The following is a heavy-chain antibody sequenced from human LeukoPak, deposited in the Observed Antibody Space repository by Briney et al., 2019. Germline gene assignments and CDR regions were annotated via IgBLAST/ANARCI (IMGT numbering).Heavy chain of an antibody. D-gene: IGHD2-15*01. Sequence: ASVKVSCKASEYTFTSYAMHWVRQAPGQRLEWMGWMNPNSGNTGYAQKLQDRVTMTTDTSTTTAYMELRSLRFDDMAVYYCARAGAVVDNWFDPWGQGTLVTVSS. V-gene: IGHV1-18*03. CDR3: ARAGAVVDNWFDP. J-gene: IGHJ5*02. CDR2: MNPNSGNT. CDR1: EYTFTSYA.